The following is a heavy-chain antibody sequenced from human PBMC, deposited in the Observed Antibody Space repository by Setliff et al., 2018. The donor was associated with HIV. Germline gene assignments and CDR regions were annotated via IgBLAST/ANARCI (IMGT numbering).Heavy chain of an antibody. V-gene: IGHV3-66*02. Sequence: GGSLRLSCEASGFTVSSSYMAWVRQAPGKGLEWVSTIYSDGSTYHRDSVKGRFTLSRDNSKNTVYLQMNSLRPEDTAVYYCARLRPYNSALDYWGQGTLVTVS. CDR1: GFTVSSSY. D-gene: IGHD3-10*01. CDR3: ARLRPYNSALDY. J-gene: IGHJ4*02. CDR2: IYSDGST.